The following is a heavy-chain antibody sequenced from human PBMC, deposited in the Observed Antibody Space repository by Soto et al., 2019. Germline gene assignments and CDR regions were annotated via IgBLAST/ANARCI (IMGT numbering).Heavy chain of an antibody. D-gene: IGHD6-6*01. CDR1: GFTFSNYA. V-gene: IGHV3-23*01. CDR2: IIETGGIT. Sequence: EVQLLDSGGDLVQPGGSLRLSCAASGFTFSNYAMSWVRQAPGKGLEWVSSIIETGGITNYADSVKGRFTISRENSKNTQYLHMSSLGAEETAVYFCAKPPIKNMAAPRDLGLFHYWGQESLVTVSS. J-gene: IGHJ4*02. CDR3: AKPPIKNMAAPRDLGLFHY.